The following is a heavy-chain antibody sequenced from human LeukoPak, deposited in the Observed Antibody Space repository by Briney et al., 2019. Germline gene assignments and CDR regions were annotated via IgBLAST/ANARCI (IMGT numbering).Heavy chain of an antibody. V-gene: IGHV3-21*01. J-gene: IGHJ4*02. D-gene: IGHD4-23*01. Sequence: PGGSLRLSCAASGFTFSSYSMNWVRQAPGKGLEWVSSISSSSSYIYYADSVKGRFTISRDNAKNSLYLQMNSLRAEDTAVYYCARDRTPPQGPIGYWGQGTLVTVSS. CDR2: ISSSSSYI. CDR3: ARDRTPPQGPIGY. CDR1: GFTFSSYS.